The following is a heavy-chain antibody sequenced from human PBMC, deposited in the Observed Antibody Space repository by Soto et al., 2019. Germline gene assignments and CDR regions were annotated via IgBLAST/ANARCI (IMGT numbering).Heavy chain of an antibody. Sequence: SETLSLTCTVSGGSISSGGYYWSWIRQHPGKGLEWIGYIYYSGSTYYNPSLKSRVTISVDTSKNQFSLKLSSVTAADTAVYYCARIAARPHGMDVWGQGTTVTVS. D-gene: IGHD6-6*01. CDR3: ARIAARPHGMDV. J-gene: IGHJ6*02. CDR1: GGSISSGGYY. V-gene: IGHV4-31*03. CDR2: IYYSGST.